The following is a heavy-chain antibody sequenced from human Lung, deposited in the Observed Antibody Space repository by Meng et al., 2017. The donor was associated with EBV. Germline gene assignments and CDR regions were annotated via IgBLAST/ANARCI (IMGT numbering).Heavy chain of an antibody. V-gene: IGHV1-18*01. J-gene: IGHJ4*02. CDR1: VYNFTHHG. CDR3: ARDPSNTSGRYAYFDY. D-gene: IGHD6-19*01. Sequence: QLGHAEAEVRKPGAAVRASVKASVYNFTHHGISWIRQAPGQGLEWMGWISCYNGDTNYAQKLQGRVTMTTDTSTNTAYMDLRGLRSDDTAVYYCARDPSNTSGRYAYFDYWGQGTLVTVSS. CDR2: ISCYNGDT.